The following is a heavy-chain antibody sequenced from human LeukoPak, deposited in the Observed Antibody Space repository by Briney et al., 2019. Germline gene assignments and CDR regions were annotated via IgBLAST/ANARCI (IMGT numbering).Heavy chain of an antibody. Sequence: ASVKVSCKASGYTFTGYYMHWVRQAPGQGLEWMGWINPNSGGTNYAQKFQGRVTMTRDTSISTAYMELSDLRPEDTALYYCARDYSGQWEQLTGWWIDPWGQGTLVIVSS. CDR1: GYTFTGYY. CDR3: ARDYSGQWEQLTGWWIDP. CDR2: INPNSGGT. J-gene: IGHJ5*02. V-gene: IGHV1-2*02. D-gene: IGHD1-26*01.